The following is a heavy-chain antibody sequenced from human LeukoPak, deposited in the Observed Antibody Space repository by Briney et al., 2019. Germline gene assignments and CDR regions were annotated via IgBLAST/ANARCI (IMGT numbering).Heavy chain of an antibody. CDR3: ARIEGIVSY. CDR1: GGSISSYY. J-gene: IGHJ4*02. Sequence: PSETLSLTCTVSGGSISSYYWSWIRQPPGKGLEWIGYIYHSGSTNYNPSLKSRVAISVDTSKNQFSLKLGSVTAADTAVYYCARIEGIVSYWGQGILVTVSS. CDR2: IYHSGST. D-gene: IGHD1-26*01. V-gene: IGHV4-4*08.